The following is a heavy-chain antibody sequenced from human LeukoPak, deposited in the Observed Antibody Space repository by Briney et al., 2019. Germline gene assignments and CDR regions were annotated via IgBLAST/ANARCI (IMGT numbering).Heavy chain of an antibody. Sequence: PGRSLRLSCAGSGLTFGGYGTHWLRPTPHKRLERLAVIADCGRTAFYAVSVQGRFTISRDNSKNTMSVQMDGLRAEDTAVYYCTIYNNDHGATGGQGNLFTASS. D-gene: IGHD4-17*01. CDR2: IADCGRTA. CDR1: GLTFGGYG. J-gene: IGHJ4*02. V-gene: IGHV3-33*03. CDR3: TIYNNDHGAT.